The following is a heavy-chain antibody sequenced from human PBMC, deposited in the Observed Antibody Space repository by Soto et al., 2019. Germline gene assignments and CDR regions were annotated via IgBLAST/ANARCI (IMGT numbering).Heavy chain of an antibody. CDR3: ARDQAAMVTPDY. D-gene: IGHD5-18*01. CDR1: GFTFSSYA. CDR2: ISYDGSNK. J-gene: IGHJ4*02. Sequence: QVQLVESGGGVVQPGRSLRLSCAASGFTFSSYAMHWVRQAPGKGLEWEAVISYDGSNKYYADSVKGRFTISRDNSKNTLYLQMNSLRAEDTAVYYCARDQAAMVTPDYWGQGTLVTVSS. V-gene: IGHV3-30-3*01.